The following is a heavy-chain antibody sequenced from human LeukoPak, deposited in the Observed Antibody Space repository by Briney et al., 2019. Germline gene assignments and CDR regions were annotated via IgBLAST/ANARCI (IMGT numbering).Heavy chain of an antibody. CDR1: GGSISSYY. V-gene: IGHV4-4*07. Sequence: SETLSLTCTVSGGSISSYYWSWIRQPPGKGLEWIGRIYTSGSTNYNPSLKSRVTMSVDTSKNQFSLKLTSVSAADTAVYYCARGSGYSYGYPFDYWGQGTLVTVSS. CDR2: IYTSGST. J-gene: IGHJ4*02. D-gene: IGHD5-18*01. CDR3: ARGSGYSYGYPFDY.